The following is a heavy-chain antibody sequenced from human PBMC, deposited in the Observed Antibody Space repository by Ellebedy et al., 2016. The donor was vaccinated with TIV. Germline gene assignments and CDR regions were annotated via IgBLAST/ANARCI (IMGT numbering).Heavy chain of an antibody. Sequence: AASVKVSCKASGDTFSSYGISWVRQAPGQGLEWMGGIIPMLNIATSAQTFQDRVTVTADKSTNTAFIQLSSLKSEDTSVYYCARATFRGYCGRTSCGYYFDLWGQGTLVTVSS. V-gene: IGHV1-69*10. CDR3: ARATFRGYCGRTSCGYYFDL. J-gene: IGHJ4*02. CDR1: GDTFSSYG. D-gene: IGHD2-2*01. CDR2: IIPMLNIA.